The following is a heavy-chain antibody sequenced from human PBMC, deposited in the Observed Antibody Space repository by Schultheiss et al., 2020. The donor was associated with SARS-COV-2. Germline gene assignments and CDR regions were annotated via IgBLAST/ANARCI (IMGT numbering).Heavy chain of an antibody. CDR3: ARGRIRLGGATPTLEY. J-gene: IGHJ4*02. CDR1: GGSFRSYY. V-gene: IGHV4-59*01. Sequence: SETLSLTCTVSGGSFRSYYWTWIRQPPGKGLEYIGYVYYTGNTNYSPSLESRVTISLDTSKNLFSLKLSSVTAADTAIYYCARGRIRLGGATPTLEYWGQGTLVTVSS. D-gene: IGHD3-16*01. CDR2: VYYTGNT.